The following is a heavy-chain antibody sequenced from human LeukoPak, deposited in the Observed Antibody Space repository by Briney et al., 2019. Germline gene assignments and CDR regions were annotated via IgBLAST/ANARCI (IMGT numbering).Heavy chain of an antibody. V-gene: IGHV3-23*01. CDR2: ITGSDGSS. D-gene: IGHD3-9*01. Sequence: PGGSLRLSCVASGFTFTNYAMSWVRQAPGKGLEWVSAITGSDGSSYYADSVKGRFTISRDNSKNTLYLQVNSLRAEDTAVYYSAKWGDYDILTGYYVPDYWGQGTLVTVSS. CDR3: AKWGDYDILTGYYVPDY. J-gene: IGHJ4*02. CDR1: GFTFTNYA.